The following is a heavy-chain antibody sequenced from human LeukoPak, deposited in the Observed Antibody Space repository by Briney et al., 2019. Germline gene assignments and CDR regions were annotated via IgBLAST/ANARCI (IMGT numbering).Heavy chain of an antibody. CDR2: IYYSGST. CDR1: GGSISSYY. V-gene: IGHV4-59*08. D-gene: IGHD2-2*01. J-gene: IGHJ4*02. Sequence: SETLSLTCTVSGGSISSYYWSWIRQPPGKGLEWIGYIYYSGSTNYNPSLKSRVTISVDTSKNQFSLKLSSVTAADTAVYYCARSLGGYCSSTSCFDDYWGQGTLVTVSS. CDR3: ARSLGGYCSSTSCFDDY.